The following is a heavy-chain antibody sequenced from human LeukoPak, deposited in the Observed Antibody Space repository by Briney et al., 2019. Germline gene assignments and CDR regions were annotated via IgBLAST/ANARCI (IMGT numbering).Heavy chain of an antibody. J-gene: IGHJ4*02. V-gene: IGHV4-34*01. Sequence: SETPSLTCAVYGGSFSGDYWSWIRQPPGKGLEWIGEINHSGSTNYNPSLKSRVTISVDTSKNQFSLKLSSVTAADTAVYYCATTNVLLWFGELSKTAYFDYWGQGTLVTVSS. D-gene: IGHD3-10*01. CDR3: ATTNVLLWFGELSKTAYFDY. CDR1: GGSFSGDY. CDR2: INHSGST.